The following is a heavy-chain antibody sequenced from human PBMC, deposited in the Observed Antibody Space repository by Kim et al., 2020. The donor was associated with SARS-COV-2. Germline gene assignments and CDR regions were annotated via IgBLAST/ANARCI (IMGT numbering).Heavy chain of an antibody. J-gene: IGHJ1*01. D-gene: IGHD6-6*01. Sequence: GGSLRLSCAASGFTFSSFTMNWVRQAPGKGLEWVSSICSNSSYIYYADSMKGRFTISGDNAKHSLFLLMTSPRADDTAVYYCARVKLLAAGSSDFWGQGT. CDR3: ARVKLLAAGSSDF. CDR1: GFTFSSFT. V-gene: IGHV3-21*01. CDR2: ICSNSSYI.